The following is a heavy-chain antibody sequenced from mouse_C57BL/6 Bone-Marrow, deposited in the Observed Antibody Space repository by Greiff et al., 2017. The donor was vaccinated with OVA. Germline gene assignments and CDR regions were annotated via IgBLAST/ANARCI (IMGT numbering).Heavy chain of an antibody. CDR2: IHPSDSDT. J-gene: IGHJ4*01. V-gene: IGHV1-74*01. CDR1: GYTFTNYW. Sequence: QVQLKHPGAELVKPGASVKVSCKASGYTFTNYWMHWVKQRPGQGLEWIGRIHPSDSDTNYNQKFKGKATLTVDKSSSTAYMQLSSLTSEDSAVYYCAIGGSSSFYYAMDYWGQGTSVTVSS. D-gene: IGHD1-1*01. CDR3: AIGGSSSFYYAMDY.